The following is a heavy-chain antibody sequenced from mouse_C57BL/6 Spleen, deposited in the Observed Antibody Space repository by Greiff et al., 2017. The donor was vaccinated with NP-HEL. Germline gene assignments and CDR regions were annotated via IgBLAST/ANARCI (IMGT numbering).Heavy chain of an antibody. CDR1: GFTFSSYT. J-gene: IGHJ2*01. D-gene: IGHD1-1*01. V-gene: IGHV5-9*01. CDR2: ISGGGGNT. CDR3: ARQMGYGSSYFDY. Sequence: EVKLMESGGGLVKPGGSLKLSCAASGFTFSSYTMSWVRQTPEKRLEWVATISGGGGNTYYPDSVKGRFTISRDNAKNTLYLQMSSLRSEDTALYYCARQMGYGSSYFDYWGQGTTLTVSS.